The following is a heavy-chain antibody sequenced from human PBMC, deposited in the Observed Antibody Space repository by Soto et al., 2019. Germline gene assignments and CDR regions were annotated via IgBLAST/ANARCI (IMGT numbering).Heavy chain of an antibody. J-gene: IGHJ4*02. CDR3: ARLQFGEGFDY. Sequence: QLQLQESGSRLVKPSQTLSLTCAVSGGSISGGGFSWSWIRQPPGKGLEWIGYILHTGGTQYNPYLKSRVSMSVDKSKNQFSLHLTSVTAADTAVYYCARLQFGEGFDYWGQGALVTVSS. CDR1: GGSISGGGFS. D-gene: IGHD3-10*01. V-gene: IGHV4-30-2*01. CDR2: ILHTGGT.